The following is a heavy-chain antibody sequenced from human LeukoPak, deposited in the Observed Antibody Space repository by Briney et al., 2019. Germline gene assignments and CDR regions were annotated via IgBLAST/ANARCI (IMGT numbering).Heavy chain of an antibody. CDR2: IYYSGST. CDR1: GGSISSYY. CDR3: VRVPTTIDNYYMDV. J-gene: IGHJ6*03. V-gene: IGHV4-59*08. D-gene: IGHD4-11*01. Sequence: SETLSLACTVSGGSISSYYWSWIRQPPGKGLEWIGYIYYSGSTNYNPSLKSRVTISVDTSKNQFSLKLSSVTAADTAVYYCVRVPTTIDNYYMDVWGKGTTVTVSS.